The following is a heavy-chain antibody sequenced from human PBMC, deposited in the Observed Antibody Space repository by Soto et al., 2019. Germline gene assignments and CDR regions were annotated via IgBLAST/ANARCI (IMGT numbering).Heavy chain of an antibody. D-gene: IGHD3-10*01. J-gene: IGHJ6*02. Sequence: SETLSLTCAVYGGSFSGYYWSWIRQPPGKGLEWIGEINHSGSTNYNPSLKSRVTISVDTSKNQFSLKPSSVTAADTAVYYCASRKRITMVRGVINYYYGMDVWGQGTTVTVSS. CDR1: GGSFSGYY. V-gene: IGHV4-34*01. CDR3: ASRKRITMVRGVINYYYGMDV. CDR2: INHSGST.